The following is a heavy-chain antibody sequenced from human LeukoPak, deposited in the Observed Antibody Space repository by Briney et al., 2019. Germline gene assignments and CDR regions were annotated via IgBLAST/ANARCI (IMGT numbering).Heavy chain of an antibody. V-gene: IGHV3-23*01. D-gene: IGHD3-9*01. CDR1: GFTFSNYA. J-gene: IGHJ4*02. CDR2: LSGSGGTT. CDR3: AKAYYDILTGLAC. Sequence: GGSLRLSCAASGFTFSNYAMSWVRQAPGKGLEWASGLSGSGGTTYYADSVKGRFTISRDNSKNTLYLQMNSLRAEDTAVYYCAKAYYDILTGLACWGQGTLVTVSS.